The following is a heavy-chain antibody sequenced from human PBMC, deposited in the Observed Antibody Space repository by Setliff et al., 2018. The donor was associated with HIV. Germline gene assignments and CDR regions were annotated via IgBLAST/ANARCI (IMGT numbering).Heavy chain of an antibody. J-gene: IGHJ4*02. CDR3: AREGDGIDF. Sequence: PSETLSLTCTVYGGFIKNSNYYWSWIRQPPGKGLEWIGQINHSGSTIHNPSLKSRVTMSVDSSKNQFSLKLSSVTAADRAVYYCAREGDGIDFWGQGTLVTVSS. CDR1: GGFIKNSNYY. D-gene: IGHD2-21*02. CDR2: INHSGST. V-gene: IGHV4-39*07.